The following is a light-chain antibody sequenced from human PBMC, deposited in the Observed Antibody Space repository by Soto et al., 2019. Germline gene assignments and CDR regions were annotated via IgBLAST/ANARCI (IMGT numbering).Light chain of an antibody. J-gene: IGKJ4*01. CDR3: QQNYRAPLT. CDR1: QGVGSH. V-gene: IGKV1-39*01. Sequence: DIQMTQSPSSVSALIGDRVTITCRASQGVGSHVNWYQQKPGKAPNLLIHGASNLQSGVPSTFSGSESGTDFTLTISSLQPEDVATYYSQQNYRAPLTFGGGTKVEIK. CDR2: GAS.